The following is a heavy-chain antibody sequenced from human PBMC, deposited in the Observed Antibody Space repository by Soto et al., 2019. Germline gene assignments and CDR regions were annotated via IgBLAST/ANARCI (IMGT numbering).Heavy chain of an antibody. Sequence: SETLSLTCTVSGGSISSGDYYWSWIRQPPGKGLEWIGYIYYSGSTYYSPSFQGQVTISADKSISTAYLQWSRLKASDTAMYYCARRRRDILTGSPGTLDYWGQGTLVTVSS. D-gene: IGHD3-9*01. J-gene: IGHJ4*02. CDR2: IYYSGST. CDR1: GGSISSGDYY. V-gene: IGHV4-30-4*01. CDR3: ARRRRDILTGSPGTLDY.